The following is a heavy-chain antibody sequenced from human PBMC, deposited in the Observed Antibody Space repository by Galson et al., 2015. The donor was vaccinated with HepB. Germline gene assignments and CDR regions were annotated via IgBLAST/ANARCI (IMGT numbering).Heavy chain of an antibody. CDR2: ISGSGGST. CDR1: GFTFSSYA. D-gene: IGHD6-13*01. CDR3: AKGSGYSSSWLAEYFQH. J-gene: IGHJ1*01. V-gene: IGHV3-23*01. Sequence: SLRLSCAASGFTFSSYAMSWVRQAPGKGLEWVSAISGSGGSTYYADSVKGRFTISRDNSKNTLYLQMNSLRAEDTAVYYCAKGSGYSSSWLAEYFQHWGQGTLDTVSS.